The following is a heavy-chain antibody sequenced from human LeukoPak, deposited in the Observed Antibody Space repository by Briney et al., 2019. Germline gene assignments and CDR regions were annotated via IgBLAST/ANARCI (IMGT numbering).Heavy chain of an antibody. J-gene: IGHJ5*02. Sequence: TGGSLRLSCAASGFTFSSYWMHWVRQAPGKGRVWVSSINSDGGSTSYADSVKGRFTISRDNAKNTLYLQMNSLRAEDTAVYYCARHSGGITGTTPPFDPWGQGTLVTVSS. CDR1: GFTFSSYW. CDR3: ARHSGGITGTTPPFDP. CDR2: INSDGGST. V-gene: IGHV3-74*01. D-gene: IGHD1-7*01.